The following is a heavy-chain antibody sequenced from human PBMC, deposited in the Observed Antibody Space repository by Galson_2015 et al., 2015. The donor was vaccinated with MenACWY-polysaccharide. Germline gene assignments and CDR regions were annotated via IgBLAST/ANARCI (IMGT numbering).Heavy chain of an antibody. V-gene: IGHV1-18*01. D-gene: IGHD3-3*02. Sequence: SVKVSCKASGYIFTNFGISWVRQAPGQGLEWLGWINVSKGHTNNPQKLQGRVTMTADTSTSTAYMELRNLRSDDTAVYYCARDAVEYSISSAFTLFYFDHWGQGTPVTVSS. CDR2: INVSKGHT. J-gene: IGHJ4*02. CDR1: GYIFTNFG. CDR3: ARDAVEYSISSAFTLFYFDH.